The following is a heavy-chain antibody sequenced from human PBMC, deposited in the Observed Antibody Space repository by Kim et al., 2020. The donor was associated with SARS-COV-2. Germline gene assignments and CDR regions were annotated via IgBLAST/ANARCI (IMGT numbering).Heavy chain of an antibody. CDR1: GYTFTSYG. CDR3: ARSSGRRYSSSWYEPLRSYYYYGMDV. CDR2: ISAYNGNT. J-gene: IGHJ6*02. V-gene: IGHV1-18*01. D-gene: IGHD6-13*01. Sequence: ASVKVSCKASGYTFTSYGISWVRQAPGQGLEWMGWISAYNGNTNYAQKLQGRVTMTTDTSTSTAYMELRSLRSDDTAVYYCARSSGRRYSSSWYEPLRSYYYYGMDVWGQGTTVTVSS.